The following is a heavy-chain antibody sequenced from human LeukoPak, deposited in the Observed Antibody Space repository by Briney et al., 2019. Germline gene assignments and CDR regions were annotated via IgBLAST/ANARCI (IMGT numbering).Heavy chain of an antibody. J-gene: IGHJ5*02. CDR3: AREVATAVPWFDP. CDR1: GGTFSSYA. Sequence: PGASVKVSCRASGGTFSSYAISWVRQAPGQGLEWMGGIIPIFGTANYAQKFQGRVTITADESTSTAYMGLSSLRSEDTAVYYCAREVATAVPWFDPWGQGTLVIVSS. D-gene: IGHD5-12*01. V-gene: IGHV1-69*13. CDR2: IIPIFGTA.